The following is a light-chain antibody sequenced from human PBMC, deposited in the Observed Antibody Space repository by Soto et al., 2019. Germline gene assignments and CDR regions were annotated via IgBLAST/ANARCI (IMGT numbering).Light chain of an antibody. V-gene: IGLV1-44*01. CDR3: ESWDDSLDGPL. CDR2: SDS. Sequence: QSALTQPPSASGTPGQRVTISCSGSRSSIGSNTVNWYQQLPGTAPKLLIYSDSQRPSGVPDRFSGSKSGSSASLAISGLQSEDEADYYCESWDDSLDGPLFGGGTQLTVL. CDR1: RSSIGSNT. J-gene: IGLJ2*01.